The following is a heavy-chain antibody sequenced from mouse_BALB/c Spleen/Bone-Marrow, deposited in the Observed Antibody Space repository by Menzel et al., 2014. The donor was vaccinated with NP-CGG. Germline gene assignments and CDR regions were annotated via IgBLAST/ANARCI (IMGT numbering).Heavy chain of an antibody. CDR3: AREVRRYFDV. CDR2: FYPGGGYT. CDR1: GYTFTNYW. D-gene: IGHD2-14*01. J-gene: IGHJ1*01. V-gene: IGHV1-63*02. Sequence: VQGVESGAELVRPGTSVKVSCKASGYTFTNYWLGWIKQRPGHGLEWIGDFYPGGGYTNYNEEFKGKATLTADTSSSTAYMQLSSLTSEDSAVYFCAREVRRYFDVWGAGTTVTVSS.